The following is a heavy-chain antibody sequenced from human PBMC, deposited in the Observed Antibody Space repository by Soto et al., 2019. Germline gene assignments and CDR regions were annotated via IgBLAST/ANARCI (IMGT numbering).Heavy chain of an antibody. CDR2: IYYSGST. D-gene: IGHD3-22*01. Sequence: SETLSLTCTVSGGSISSYYGGWFRQPPGKGLEWIGYIYYSGSTTYHPSLKSRVTISVDTSKNQFSLNLTSVPAADTAVYYCARLGGYYQAFDQWGQGSLVTVS. V-gene: IGHV4-59*08. CDR1: GGSISSYY. J-gene: IGHJ4*02. CDR3: ARLGGYYQAFDQ.